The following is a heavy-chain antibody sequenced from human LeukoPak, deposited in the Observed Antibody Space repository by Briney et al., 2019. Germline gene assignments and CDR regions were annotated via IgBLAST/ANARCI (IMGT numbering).Heavy chain of an antibody. D-gene: IGHD7-27*01. V-gene: IGHV3-7*03. CDR3: ARVSRWGLNHNPHF. CDR1: GFTFSNFW. J-gene: IGHJ4*02. CDR2: IKQDGSEK. Sequence: GGSLRLSCAASGFTFSNFWMSWVRQAPGKGLEWVANIKQDGSEKYYVDSVKGRFTISRDNAKNSLYLRMNSLRADDTAVYYCARVSRWGLNHNPHFWGQGTLVTVSS.